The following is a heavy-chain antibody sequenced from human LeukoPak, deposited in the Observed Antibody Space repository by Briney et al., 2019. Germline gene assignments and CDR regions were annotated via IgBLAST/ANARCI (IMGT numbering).Heavy chain of an antibody. CDR1: GFIVSSNY. CDR3: ATTGVVPAAGYMDV. Sequence: GGSLRLSCAASGFIVSSNYMTWVRQAPGKGLEWVSVIYSGGGTYYADSVKGRFTISRDNSKNTLYLQMNSLRAEDTAVYYCATTGVVPAAGYMDVWGKGTTVTVSS. V-gene: IGHV3-53*01. CDR2: IYSGGGT. J-gene: IGHJ6*03. D-gene: IGHD2-2*01.